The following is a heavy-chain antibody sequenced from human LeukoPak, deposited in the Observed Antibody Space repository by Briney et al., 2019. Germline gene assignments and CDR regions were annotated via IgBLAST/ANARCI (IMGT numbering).Heavy chain of an antibody. V-gene: IGHV3-23*01. CDR2: ISGSGATT. Sequence: GGSLRLSCAAAGFTFRSYAMNWVRQAPGKGLEWVSAISGSGATTYSADSVKGRFTISRANSKNSLYLQMNSLRAEDTAVYYCAKWINEYFYDGIDVWGRGTTVTVSS. D-gene: IGHD1-1*01. CDR3: AKWINEYFYDGIDV. J-gene: IGHJ6*02. CDR1: GFTFRSYA.